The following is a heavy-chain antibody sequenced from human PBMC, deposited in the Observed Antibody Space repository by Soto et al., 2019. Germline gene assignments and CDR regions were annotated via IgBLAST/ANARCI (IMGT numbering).Heavy chain of an antibody. J-gene: IGHJ4*02. V-gene: IGHV4-39*01. Sequence: SETLSLTCTVSGGSITGAYYYWGWIRQSPGKGLEYIGSIHYSGRTYYNPSLQGRVTVSVDTSKNQFSLRLVSVTAADTAVYYCARHGSGNYYPIDYWGQGTLVTVSS. D-gene: IGHD3-10*01. CDR2: IHYSGRT. CDR3: ARHGSGNYYPIDY. CDR1: GGSITGAYYY.